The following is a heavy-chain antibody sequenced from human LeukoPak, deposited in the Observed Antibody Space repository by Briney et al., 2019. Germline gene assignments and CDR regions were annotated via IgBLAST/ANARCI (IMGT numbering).Heavy chain of an antibody. Sequence: ASVKVSCKVSGYTLTELSMHWVRQPPGKGLEWMGGFDPEDGETIYAQKFQGRVTMTEDTSTDTAYMELSSLRSEDTAVYYCATTMVRGADDAFDIWGQGTMVTVSS. CDR3: ATTMVRGADDAFDI. CDR2: FDPEDGET. J-gene: IGHJ3*02. D-gene: IGHD3-10*01. V-gene: IGHV1-24*01. CDR1: GYTLTELS.